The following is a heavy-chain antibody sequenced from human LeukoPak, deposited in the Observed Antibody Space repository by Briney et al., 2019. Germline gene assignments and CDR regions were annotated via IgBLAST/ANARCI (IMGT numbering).Heavy chain of an antibody. J-gene: IGHJ3*02. V-gene: IGHV4-39*07. Sequence: SETLSLTCTVPGGSIGSSNYYWGWIRQPPGRGLEWIGSIYYSGSTYYNPSLKGRVTMSVDTSKNQFSLKLSSVTAADTAVYYCAREIVVVPAAFTGEAFDIWGQGTMVTVSS. D-gene: IGHD2-2*01. CDR1: GGSIGSSNYY. CDR3: AREIVVVPAAFTGEAFDI. CDR2: IYYSGST.